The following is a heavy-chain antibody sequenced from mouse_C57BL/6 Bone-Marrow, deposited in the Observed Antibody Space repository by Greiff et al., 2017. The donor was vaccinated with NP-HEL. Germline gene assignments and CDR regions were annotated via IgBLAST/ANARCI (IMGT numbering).Heavy chain of an antibody. CDR1: GYTFTDYN. V-gene: IGHV1-18*01. CDR3: ARWTGTYFDY. D-gene: IGHD4-1*01. Sequence: EVQLQQSGPELLKPGASVKIPCKASGYTFTDYNMDWVKQSHGKSLEWIGDINPNNGGTIYNQKFKGKATLTVDKSSSTAYMELRSLTSEDTAVYYCARWTGTYFDYWGQGTTLTVSS. CDR2: INPNNGGT. J-gene: IGHJ2*01.